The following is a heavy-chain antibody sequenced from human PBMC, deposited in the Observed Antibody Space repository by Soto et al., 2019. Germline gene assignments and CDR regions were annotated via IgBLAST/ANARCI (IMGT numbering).Heavy chain of an antibody. CDR1: GFTFSSYA. CDR2: ISGSGGST. Sequence: EVQLLESGGGLVQPGGSLRLSCAASGFTFSSYAMSWVRQAPGKGLEWVSAISGSGGSTYYADSVKGRFTISRDNSKNTLYRQMNSLRASDTALYYCAKDLSRLYLGGVVAGTRRDLQRGEQVDYWGQGTLVTVSS. J-gene: IGHJ4*02. D-gene: IGHD6-19*01. CDR3: AKDLSRLYLGGVVAGTRRDLQRGEQVDY. V-gene: IGHV3-23*01.